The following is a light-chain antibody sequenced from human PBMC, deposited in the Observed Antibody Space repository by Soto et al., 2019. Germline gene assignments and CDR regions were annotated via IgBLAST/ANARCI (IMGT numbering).Light chain of an antibody. CDR1: QSVTTN. J-gene: IGKJ2*01. CDR2: GAS. V-gene: IGKV3-15*01. CDR3: QQYNNWPYT. Sequence: DIVMTQSPATLSVSPGEGATLSCRADQSVTTNLAWYLQIPGQPPRLLIYGASTRTTDIPARFSGSGSGTQFTLTISRLQSEDFGVYYCQQYNNWPYTFGQGTKLEIK.